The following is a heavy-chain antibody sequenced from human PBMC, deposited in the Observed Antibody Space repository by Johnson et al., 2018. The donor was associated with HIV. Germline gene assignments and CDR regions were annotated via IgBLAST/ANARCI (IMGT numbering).Heavy chain of an antibody. CDR3: ARGKDMAGTGAFDI. V-gene: IGHV3-30*02. Sequence: QMLLVESGGGVVQPGGSLRLSCAASGITFSSYGMHWVRQAPGRGLEWVAFIRYDGSNKYYADSVKGRFTISRDNSKTTLYLQMNSLRAGDTAVYFCARGKDMAGTGAFDIWGQGTMVTVSS. J-gene: IGHJ3*02. CDR2: IRYDGSNK. CDR1: GITFSSYG. D-gene: IGHD6-19*01.